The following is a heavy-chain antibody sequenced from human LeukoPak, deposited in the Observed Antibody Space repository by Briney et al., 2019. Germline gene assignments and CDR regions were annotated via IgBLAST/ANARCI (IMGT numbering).Heavy chain of an antibody. CDR3: AREARERGYSGYDGY. CDR2: IIPIFGTA. D-gene: IGHD5-12*01. V-gene: IGHV1-69*05. CDR1: GGTFSSYA. J-gene: IGHJ4*02. Sequence: SVKVSCKASGGTFSSYAFSWVRQAPGQGLEWMGRIIPIFGTANYAQKFQGRVTITTDESTSTAYMELSILRSEATAVYYCAREARERGYSGYDGYWGQGTLVTVSS.